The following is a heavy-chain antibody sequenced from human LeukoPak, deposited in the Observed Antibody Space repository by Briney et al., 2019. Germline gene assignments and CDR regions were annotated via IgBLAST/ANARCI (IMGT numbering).Heavy chain of an antibody. Sequence: SETLSLICTVSGGSISSSSYYWGWIRPPPGKGLEWLGSIYYSGNTYYNLTLKSRVTISVDTSKNQFSLKLISLTAADTAVYYCARGYCSTTGCNGPHYFDYWGQGTLVTVSS. V-gene: IGHV4-39*07. CDR3: ARGYCSTTGCNGPHYFDY. D-gene: IGHD2-2*01. CDR2: IYYSGNT. J-gene: IGHJ4*02. CDR1: GGSISSSSYY.